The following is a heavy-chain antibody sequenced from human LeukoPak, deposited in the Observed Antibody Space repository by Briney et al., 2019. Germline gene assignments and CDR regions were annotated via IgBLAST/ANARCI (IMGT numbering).Heavy chain of an antibody. CDR3: ARDSSGKFYYFDY. CDR2: IYTSGST. J-gene: IGHJ4*02. Sequence: SETLSLTCAVYGGSFSGYYWSWIRQPAGKGLEWIGRIYTSGSTNYNPSLKSRVTMSVDTSKNQFSLKLSSVTAADTAVYYCARDSSGKFYYFDYWGQGTLVTVSS. D-gene: IGHD6-19*01. V-gene: IGHV4-4*07. CDR1: GGSFSGYY.